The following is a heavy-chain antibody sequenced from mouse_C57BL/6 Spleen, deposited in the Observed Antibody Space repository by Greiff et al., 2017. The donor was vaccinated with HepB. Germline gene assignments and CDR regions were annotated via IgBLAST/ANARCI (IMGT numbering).Heavy chain of an antibody. CDR3: ARQGTTVYFDY. CDR2: ISSGGSYT. Sequence: DVMLVESGGDLVKPGGSLKLSCAASGFTFSSYGMSWVRQTPDKRLEWVATISSGGSYTYFPDSVKGRFTISRDNAKNTLYLQMSSLKSEDTAMYYCARQGTTVYFDYWGQGTTLTVSS. J-gene: IGHJ2*01. CDR1: GFTFSSYG. V-gene: IGHV5-6*02. D-gene: IGHD1-1*01.